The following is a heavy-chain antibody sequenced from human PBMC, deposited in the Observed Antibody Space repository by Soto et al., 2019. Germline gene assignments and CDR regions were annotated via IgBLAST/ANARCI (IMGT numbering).Heavy chain of an antibody. J-gene: IGHJ4*02. D-gene: IGHD2-8*02. CDR3: VRDLHEPLATDALRVAN. Sequence: EMQLVESGGGLVQPGGSLRLSCAASGFTFSSYEMHWVRQAPGKGLEWISYISSTGSGTLYADSVRGRFTMSRDNTTNSVSLQMSSLRAEDTAVYYCVRDLHEPLATDALRVANWGQGTQVTVSS. CDR1: GFTFSSYE. CDR2: ISSTGSGT. V-gene: IGHV3-48*03.